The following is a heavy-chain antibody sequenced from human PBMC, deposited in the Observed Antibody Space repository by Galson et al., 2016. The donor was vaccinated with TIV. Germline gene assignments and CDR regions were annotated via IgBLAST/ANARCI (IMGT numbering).Heavy chain of an antibody. Sequence: LSLTCDVSGASISNSAYYWGWIRQPPGKGLEWIGSLLYGGSTFYNPSLNSRITISVDKSKNQLSLRVTSVTAADAAVYFCARLTYSTSYYEYFEHWGQGTLVTVSS. V-gene: IGHV4-39*01. J-gene: IGHJ1*01. D-gene: IGHD6-13*01. CDR2: LLYGGST. CDR1: GASISNSAYY. CDR3: ARLTYSTSYYEYFEH.